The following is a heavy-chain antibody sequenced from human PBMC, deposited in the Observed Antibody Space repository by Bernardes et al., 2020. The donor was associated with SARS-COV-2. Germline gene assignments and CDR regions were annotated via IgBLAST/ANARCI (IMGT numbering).Heavy chain of an antibody. V-gene: IGHV3-23*01. J-gene: IGHJ4*02. CDR2: ISGSGAST. Sequence: GGSLRLSCAGSGFTFSSYAMTWVRQAPGKGLEWVSVISGSGASTYYADSVKGRFTISRDTSKNALSLQMNSLRAEDTAVYYCAKVESSWYDRGIDYWGQGTLVTVSS. CDR1: GFTFSSYA. D-gene: IGHD6-13*01. CDR3: AKVESSWYDRGIDY.